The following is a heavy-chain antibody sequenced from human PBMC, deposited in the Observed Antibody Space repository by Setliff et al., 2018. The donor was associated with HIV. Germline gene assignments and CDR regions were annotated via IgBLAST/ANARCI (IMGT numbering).Heavy chain of an antibody. CDR3: VRGAFGESDY. J-gene: IGHJ4*02. Sequence: GGSLRLSCAVSGFTFADFGMSWVRQHPGKGLEWVSGINWKGNSTGYGDSVKGRFTISRDNAKNSLYLQMNSLRAEDTAFYYCVRGAFGESDYWGRGTLVTVSS. CDR2: INWKGNST. CDR1: GFTFADFG. V-gene: IGHV3-20*04. D-gene: IGHD3-10*01.